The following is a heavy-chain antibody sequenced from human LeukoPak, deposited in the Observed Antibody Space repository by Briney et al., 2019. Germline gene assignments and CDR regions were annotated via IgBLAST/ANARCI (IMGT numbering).Heavy chain of an antibody. CDR2: IWYDGSNK. D-gene: IGHD6-19*01. V-gene: IGHV3-33*01. CDR3: AGSIAVAGTIDY. Sequence: GRSLRLSCAASGFTFSSYGMHWVRQAPGKGLEWVAVIWYDGSNKYYADSVKSRFTIARDNSKTTLYLQMNSLRAEDTAVYYCAGSIAVAGTIDYWGQGTLVTVSS. CDR1: GFTFSSYG. J-gene: IGHJ4*02.